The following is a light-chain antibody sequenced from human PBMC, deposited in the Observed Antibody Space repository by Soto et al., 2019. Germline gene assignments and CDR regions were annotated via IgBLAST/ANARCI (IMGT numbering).Light chain of an antibody. J-gene: IGKJ1*01. CDR2: WAS. CDR3: QQYYNPPRT. V-gene: IGKV4-1*01. Sequence: DIVMTQSPDSLAVSLGERATINCKSSQSALYSSNNKNYLAWYQQKPGQPPKLLIYWASTRESGVPDRFSGSGSGTDFTLTISSLQAEDVAVYYCQQYYNPPRTFGQGTKVDIK. CDR1: QSALYSSNNKNY.